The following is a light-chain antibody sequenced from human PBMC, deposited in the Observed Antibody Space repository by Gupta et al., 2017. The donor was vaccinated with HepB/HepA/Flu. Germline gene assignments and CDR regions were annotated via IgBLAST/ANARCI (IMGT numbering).Light chain of an antibody. J-gene: IGKJ4*01. V-gene: IGKV3D-11*02. CDR1: QNIDNY. CDR3: QQRYSWPLT. CDR2: DTS. Sequence: EIVLTQSPATLSLSPGKRATLSCRASQNIDNYLAWYQQRPGQPPRLLIYDTSNRATGTPARFIGSGPGTDFTLTISSLEPEDFAVYYCQQRYSWPLTFGGGTKVEI.